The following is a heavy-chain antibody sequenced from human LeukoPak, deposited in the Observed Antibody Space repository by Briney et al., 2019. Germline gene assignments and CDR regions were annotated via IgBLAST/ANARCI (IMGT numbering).Heavy chain of an antibody. D-gene: IGHD4-11*01. V-gene: IGHV4-39*01. CDR1: GGSISSSSYY. CDR2: IYYSGST. CDR3: ARSDYSSYYMDV. Sequence: PSETLSLTCTVSGGSISSSSYYWGWIRQPPGKGLEWIGSIYYSGSTYYNTSLKSRVTISVDTSKNQFSLKLSSVTASDTALYYCARSDYSSYYMDVWGKGTTVTVSS. J-gene: IGHJ6*03.